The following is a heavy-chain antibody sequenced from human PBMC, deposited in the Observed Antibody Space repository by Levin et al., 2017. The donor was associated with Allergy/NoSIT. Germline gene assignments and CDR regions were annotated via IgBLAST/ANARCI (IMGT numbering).Heavy chain of an antibody. J-gene: IGHJ5*02. V-gene: IGHV1-69*01. CDR1: GGTFSSYA. CDR3: ARGEKKRFLVFPLMPGGFDP. Sequence: KISCKASGGTFSSYAISWVRQAPGQGLEWMGGIIPIFGTANYAQKFQGRVTITADESTSTAYMELSSLRSEDTAVYYCARGEKKRFLVFPLMPGGFDPWGQGTLVTVSS. CDR2: IIPIFGTA. D-gene: IGHD3-3*01.